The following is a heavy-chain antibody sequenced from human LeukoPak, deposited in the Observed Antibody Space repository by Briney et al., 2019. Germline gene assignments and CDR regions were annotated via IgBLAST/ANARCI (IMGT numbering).Heavy chain of an antibody. Sequence: PGGSLRLSCAASGFIVSSNYMSWVRQAPGKGLEWVSVIYSGGSTYYADSVKGRFTISRDNSKNTLYLQMNSLRAEDTAVYYCARERIVGADYYFDYWGQGTLVTVSS. V-gene: IGHV3-53*01. CDR2: IYSGGST. J-gene: IGHJ4*02. CDR1: GFIVSSNY. D-gene: IGHD1-26*01. CDR3: ARERIVGADYYFDY.